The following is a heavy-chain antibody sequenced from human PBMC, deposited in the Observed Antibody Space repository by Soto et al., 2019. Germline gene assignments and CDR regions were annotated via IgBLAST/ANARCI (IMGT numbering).Heavy chain of an antibody. Sequence: GGSLRLSCAASGFTFSDYYMSWIRQAPGKGLEWVSYISSSSGYTNYADSVKGRFTISRDNAKNSLYLQMNSLRAEDTAVYYCASKIYYGSGSYSYWGQGTLVTVSS. CDR1: GFTFSDYY. D-gene: IGHD3-10*01. J-gene: IGHJ4*02. CDR3: ASKIYYGSGSYSY. CDR2: ISSSSGYT. V-gene: IGHV3-11*06.